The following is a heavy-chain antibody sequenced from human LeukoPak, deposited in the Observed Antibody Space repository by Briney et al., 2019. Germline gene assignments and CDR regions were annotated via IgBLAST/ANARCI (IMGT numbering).Heavy chain of an antibody. CDR1: GGSFSGYY. CDR2: INHSGST. D-gene: IGHD3-10*01. CDR3: ARADVLLWFGESRGFDY. J-gene: IGHJ4*02. V-gene: IGHV4-34*01. Sequence: SETLSLTCAAYGGSFSGYYWSWIRQPPGKGLEWIGEINHSGSTNYNPSLKSRVTISVDTSKTPFSLKLSSVTATDTAVYYCARADVLLWFGESRGFDYWGQGTLVTVSS.